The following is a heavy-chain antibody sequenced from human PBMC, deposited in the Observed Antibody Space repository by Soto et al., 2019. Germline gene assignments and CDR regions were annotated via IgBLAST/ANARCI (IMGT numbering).Heavy chain of an antibody. CDR2: ISYDGSNK. CDR1: GFTFSSYG. CDR3: ARAVYYDSSGYFRPDYYYYGMDV. V-gene: IGHV3-30*03. Sequence: GGSLRLSCAASGFTFSSYGMHWVRQAPGKGLEWVAVISYDGSNKYYADSVKGRFTISRDNSKNTLYLQMNSLRAEDTAVYSCARAVYYDSSGYFRPDYYYYGMDVWGQGTTVTVSS. J-gene: IGHJ6*02. D-gene: IGHD3-22*01.